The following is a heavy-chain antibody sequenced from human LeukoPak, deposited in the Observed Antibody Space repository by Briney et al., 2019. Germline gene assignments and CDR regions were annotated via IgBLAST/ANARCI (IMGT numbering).Heavy chain of an antibody. D-gene: IGHD4-11*01. J-gene: IGHJ6*02. V-gene: IGHV3-30-3*01. CDR1: GFTFSSYA. CDR2: ISYDGSNK. Sequence: PGRSLRLSCAASGFTFSSYAMHWVRQAPGKGLEWVAVISYDGSNKYYADSVKGRFTISRDNSKNTLYLQMNSLRAEDTAVYYCARALGTTVTSAYYYYYGMDVWGQGTTVTVSS. CDR3: ARALGTTVTSAYYYYYGMDV.